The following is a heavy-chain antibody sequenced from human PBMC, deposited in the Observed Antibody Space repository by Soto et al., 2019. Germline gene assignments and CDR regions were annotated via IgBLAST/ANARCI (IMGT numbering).Heavy chain of an antibody. Sequence: GGSLRLSCAASGFTFSIYWMHWVRQAPGKGLVWVSRINGDGSATNYADSVKGRFTISRDNAKNTLHLQMNSLRAEDTALYYCARREATDGVLDFWGQGTLVPVSS. CDR2: INGDGSAT. CDR3: ARREATDGVLDF. D-gene: IGHD1-26*01. V-gene: IGHV3-74*01. J-gene: IGHJ4*02. CDR1: GFTFSIYW.